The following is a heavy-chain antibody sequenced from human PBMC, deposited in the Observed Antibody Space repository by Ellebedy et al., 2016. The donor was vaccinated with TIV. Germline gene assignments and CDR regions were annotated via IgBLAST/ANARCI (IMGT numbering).Heavy chain of an antibody. CDR3: AKDIQGTNTPSRYGLDV. J-gene: IGHJ6*02. CDR2: INEVSSHI. V-gene: IGHV3-21*04. Sequence: GESLKISXAASGFSLSGFGMHWVRQAPGKGLEWISYINEVSSHIYYAASMRGRFSISRDNAKNSLYLQMNSLRAEDTALYYCAKDIQGTNTPSRYGLDVWGQGTTVTVSS. D-gene: IGHD5-18*01. CDR1: GFSLSGFG.